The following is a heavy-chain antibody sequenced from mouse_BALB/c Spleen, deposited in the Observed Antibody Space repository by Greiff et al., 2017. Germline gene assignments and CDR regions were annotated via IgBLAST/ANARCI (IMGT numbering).Heavy chain of an antibody. CDR1: GFTFSDYY. CDR3: ASEEYGNYWFAD. D-gene: IGHD2-10*02. V-gene: IGHV5-4*02. J-gene: IGHJ3*01. Sequence: EVNLVESGGGLVKPGGSLKLSCAASGFTFSDYYMYWVRQTPEKRLEWVATISDGGSYTYYPDSVTGRFTISRDNAKNNLYLQMSSLKSEDTAMYYCASEEYGNYWFADWGQGTLVTVSA. CDR2: ISDGGSYT.